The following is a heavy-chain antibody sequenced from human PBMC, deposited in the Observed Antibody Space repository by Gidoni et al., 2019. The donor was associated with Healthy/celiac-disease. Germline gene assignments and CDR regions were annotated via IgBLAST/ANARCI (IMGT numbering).Heavy chain of an antibody. CDR2: IWYDGSNK. CDR3: ARDLRLDLDP. CDR1: GFTFSSYG. V-gene: IGHV3-33*01. Sequence: QVQLVESGGGWVQPGRSLRLSCAASGFTFSSYGMHWVRQAPGKGLEWVAVIWYDGSNKYYADSGKGRFTISRDNSKNTLYLQMNSLRAEDTAVYYCARDLRLDLDPWGQGTLVTVSS. J-gene: IGHJ5*02.